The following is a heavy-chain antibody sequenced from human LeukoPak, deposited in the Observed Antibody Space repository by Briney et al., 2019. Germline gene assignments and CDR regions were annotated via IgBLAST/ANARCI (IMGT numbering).Heavy chain of an antibody. CDR3: ARIYSGSYYYFDY. J-gene: IGHJ4*02. V-gene: IGHV4-39*07. CDR1: GGSISHSNYY. D-gene: IGHD1-26*01. CDR2: IYYSGST. Sequence: SETLSLTCTVSGGSISHSNYYWVWIRQPPGKGLEWIGSIYYSGSTYYSPSLKSRATISVDTSKNQFSLKLSSVTAADTAVYYCARIYSGSYYYFDYWGQGTLVTVSS.